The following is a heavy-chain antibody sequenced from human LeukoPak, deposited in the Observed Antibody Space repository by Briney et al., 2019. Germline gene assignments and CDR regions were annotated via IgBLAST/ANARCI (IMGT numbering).Heavy chain of an antibody. D-gene: IGHD4-17*01. V-gene: IGHV1-2*02. Sequence: ASVKVSCRAIGYTFTGYFMHWVRQAPGQGLEWMGWIKPNSGDTNYAQKFQGRVTMTRDTSISTAYMELSRLRSDDTAVYYCARVGDYGDYADYWGQGTLVTVSS. CDR1: GYTFTGYF. CDR2: IKPNSGDT. CDR3: ARVGDYGDYADY. J-gene: IGHJ4*02.